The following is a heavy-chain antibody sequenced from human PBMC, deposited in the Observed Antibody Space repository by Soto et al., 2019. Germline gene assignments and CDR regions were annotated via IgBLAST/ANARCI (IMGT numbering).Heavy chain of an antibody. CDR3: AREGPDSSSSGGWAYDY. V-gene: IGHV6-1*01. CDR1: GDSVSSNRAA. CDR2: TYYRSKWYN. Sequence: SQTLSLTCAISGDSVSSNRAAWNWIRQSPSRGLEWLGRTYYRSKWYNDYAVSVKSRITINPDTSKNQFSLQLNSVTPEDTAVYYCAREGPDSSSSGGWAYDYWGQGTLVTVSS. J-gene: IGHJ4*02. D-gene: IGHD6-6*01.